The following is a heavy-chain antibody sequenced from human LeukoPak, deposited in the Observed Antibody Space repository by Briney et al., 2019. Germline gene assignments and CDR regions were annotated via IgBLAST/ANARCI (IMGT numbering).Heavy chain of an antibody. Sequence: ASVKVSCKASGGTFSSYAISWVRQAPGQGLEWMGGIIPIFGTANYAQKFQGRVTITADESTSTAYMELSSLRSEDTAVYYCAREGEEVGLDGSDYWGQGTLVTVSS. CDR3: AREGEEVGLDGSDY. D-gene: IGHD1-26*01. J-gene: IGHJ4*02. CDR1: GGTFSSYA. CDR2: IIPIFGTA. V-gene: IGHV1-69*13.